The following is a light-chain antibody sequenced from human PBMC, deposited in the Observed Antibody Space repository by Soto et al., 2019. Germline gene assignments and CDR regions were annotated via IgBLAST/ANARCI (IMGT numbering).Light chain of an antibody. CDR2: EVS. CDR3: ATWDDSLSGFVV. J-gene: IGLJ7*01. Sequence: QSALTQPASVSGSPGQSITISCTGTSSDVGGYNYVSWYQQQSGKAPKLMIHEVSNRPSGVSNRFSGSKSGNTASLTISGLQAEDEADYYCATWDDSLSGFVVFGGGTQLTVL. V-gene: IGLV2-14*01. CDR1: SSDVGGYNY.